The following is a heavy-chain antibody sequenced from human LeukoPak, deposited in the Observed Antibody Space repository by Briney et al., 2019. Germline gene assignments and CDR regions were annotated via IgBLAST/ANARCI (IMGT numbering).Heavy chain of an antibody. CDR3: AELGITMIGGV. Sequence: GGSLRLSCAASAFTFSSYSMNWVRQAPGKGLEWVSYISSSSTTIYYADSVKGRFTISRDNAKNSLYLQMNSLRVEDTAVYYCAELGITMIGGVWGKGTTVTISS. CDR2: ISSSSTTI. J-gene: IGHJ6*04. CDR1: AFTFSSYS. V-gene: IGHV3-48*01. D-gene: IGHD3-10*02.